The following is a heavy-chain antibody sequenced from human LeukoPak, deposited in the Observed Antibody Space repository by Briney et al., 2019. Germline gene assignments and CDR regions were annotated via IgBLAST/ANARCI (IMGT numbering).Heavy chain of an antibody. CDR2: ISSSSSYI. D-gene: IGHD3-9*01. CDR3: ARDRFDVLRYFDWLLYEDAFDI. J-gene: IGHJ3*02. V-gene: IGHV3-21*01. CDR1: GFTFSSYS. Sequence: GGSLRLSCAASGFTFSSYSTNWVRQAPGKGLEWVSSISSSSSYIYYADSVKGRFTISRDNAKNSLYLQMNSLRAEDTAVYYCARDRFDVLRYFDWLLYEDAFDIWGQGTMVTVSS.